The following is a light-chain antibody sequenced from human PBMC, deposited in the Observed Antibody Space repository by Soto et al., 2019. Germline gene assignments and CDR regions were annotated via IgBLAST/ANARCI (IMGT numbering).Light chain of an antibody. CDR1: QSVGID. CDR2: GTS. Sequence: EIVMTQSPATLSVSPGERATLSCRASQSVGIDLSWFQQKPGQAPRLLIYGTSIKATGIPARFSASGSGTEFTRNINSRQYQDFAVYYCQQCNDWPLTFGGGTKVEIK. J-gene: IGKJ4*01. CDR3: QQCNDWPLT. V-gene: IGKV3-15*01.